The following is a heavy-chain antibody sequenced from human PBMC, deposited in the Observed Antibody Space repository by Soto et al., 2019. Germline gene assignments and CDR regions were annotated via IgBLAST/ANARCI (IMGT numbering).Heavy chain of an antibody. CDR3: ARTAAAGKYYYGVDV. D-gene: IGHD6-13*01. V-gene: IGHV5-51*01. J-gene: IGHJ6*02. CDR2: IYPGDSDT. Sequence: GETLKISCKGSGYSFTSYWIGWVRQMPGKGLEWMGIIYPGDSDTRYSPSFQGQVTISADKSISTAYLQWSSLKASDTAIYYCARTAAAGKYYYGVDVWGQGTTVTVSS. CDR1: GYSFTSYW.